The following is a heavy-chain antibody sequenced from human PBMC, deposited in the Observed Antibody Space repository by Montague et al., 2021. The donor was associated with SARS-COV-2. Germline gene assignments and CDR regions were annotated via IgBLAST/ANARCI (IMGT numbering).Heavy chain of an antibody. D-gene: IGHD3-10*01. V-gene: IGHV4-39*01. CDR1: GGSVSSSPYY. CDR2: IAYSGRT. Sequence: ETLSLTCTVSGGSVSSSPYYWGWIRQPPGRGLEWVGSIAYSGRTYFSPSLKSRLTISVDSSENQFSLRLSSVTAADTAVYYCASSYYYGSGTYVYNYYMDVWGKGTTVTVPS. J-gene: IGHJ6*03. CDR3: ASSYYYGSGTYVYNYYMDV.